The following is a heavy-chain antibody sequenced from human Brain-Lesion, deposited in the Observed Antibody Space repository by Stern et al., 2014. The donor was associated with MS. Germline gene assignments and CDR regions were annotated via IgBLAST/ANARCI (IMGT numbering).Heavy chain of an antibody. V-gene: IGHV4-39*01. D-gene: IGHD3-10*01. CDR3: AKLWLGELPESPFDY. CDR2: IYYRGST. CDR1: GGSISSSSYY. Sequence: VQLQESGPGLVKPSETLSLTCTVSGGSISSSSYYWGWIRQPPGKGLEWIGSIYYRGSTYYNPSLKSRVTLSMDPSKTQFSLGLSSVTAADTAVYFCAKLWLGELPESPFDYWGQGTLVTVSS. J-gene: IGHJ4*02.